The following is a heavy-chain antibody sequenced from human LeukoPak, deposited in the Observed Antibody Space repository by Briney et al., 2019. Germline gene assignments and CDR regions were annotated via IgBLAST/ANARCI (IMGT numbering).Heavy chain of an antibody. Sequence: GGSLRLSCAASGFTFSSYAMSWVRQAPGKGLEWVSAISGNGGSTYSADSVKGRFTISRDNSKNTLNLQMSSLRAEDTAVYYCVKRGSGDYFDYWGQGTLVTVSS. D-gene: IGHD3-16*01. V-gene: IGHV3-23*01. CDR2: ISGNGGST. J-gene: IGHJ4*02. CDR3: VKRGSGDYFDY. CDR1: GFTFSSYA.